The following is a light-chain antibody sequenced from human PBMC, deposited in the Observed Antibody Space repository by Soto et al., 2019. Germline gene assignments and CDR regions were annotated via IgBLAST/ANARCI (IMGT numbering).Light chain of an antibody. CDR2: DAS. V-gene: IGKV3-20*01. CDR3: QQYGSSPRT. CDR1: QSLSTSQ. Sequence: VLTQSPGTLSLSPGERATLSCRASQSLSTSQFAWYQQRPGQAPRLLIHDASSRATGISDRFTGSGSGTDFTLTITTLEPEDFAVYYCQQYGSSPRTFGQGTKVDIK. J-gene: IGKJ1*01.